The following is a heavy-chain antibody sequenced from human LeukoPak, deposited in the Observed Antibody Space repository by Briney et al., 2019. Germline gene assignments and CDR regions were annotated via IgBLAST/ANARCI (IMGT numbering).Heavy chain of an antibody. V-gene: IGHV5-51*01. CDR1: GYSFSNYW. Sequence: GESLKISCKGSGYSFSNYWIGWVRQMPGKGLEWMGIIYPGDSDTRYSPSFQGQVTISVDESINTAYLQWSSLEASDTALYYCARQYGRPFDYWGQGTLVTVSS. D-gene: IGHD4-17*01. CDR3: ARQYGRPFDY. CDR2: IYPGDSDT. J-gene: IGHJ4*02.